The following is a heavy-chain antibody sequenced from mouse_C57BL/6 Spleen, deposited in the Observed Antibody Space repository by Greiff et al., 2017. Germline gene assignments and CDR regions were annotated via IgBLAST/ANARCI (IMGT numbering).Heavy chain of an antibody. CDR1: GFNIKDYY. J-gene: IGHJ2*01. V-gene: IGHV14-2*01. CDR2: IDPEDGET. D-gene: IGHD1-1*01. CDR3: ASVDPSTV. Sequence: EVQLQQSGAELVKPGASVKLSCTASGFNIKDYYMHWVKQRTEQGLEWIGRIDPEDGETKYAPQFQGKATITADTPSNTAYLQLSSLTSEDTAVYYCASVDPSTVWGQGTTLTVSS.